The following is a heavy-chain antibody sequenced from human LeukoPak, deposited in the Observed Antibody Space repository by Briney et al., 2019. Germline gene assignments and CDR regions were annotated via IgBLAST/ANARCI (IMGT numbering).Heavy chain of an antibody. CDR2: IYYSGST. CDR3: ARQEVRGEYNWFDP. J-gene: IGHJ5*02. CDR1: GGSISSSSYY. D-gene: IGHD3-10*01. V-gene: IGHV4-39*01. Sequence: SETLSLTCTVSGGSISSSSYYWGWIRQPPGKGLEWIGSIYYSGSTYYNPSLKSRVTISVDTSKNQFSLKLSSVTAADTAVYYCARQEVRGEYNWFDPWGQGTLVTVSS.